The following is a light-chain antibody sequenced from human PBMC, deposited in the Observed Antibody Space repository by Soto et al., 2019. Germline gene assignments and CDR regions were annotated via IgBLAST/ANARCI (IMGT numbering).Light chain of an antibody. Sequence: DIQMTPSPSTLSSSSGERVTITCLASQSISRRLAWYQQKPGKVPKLLIYAASTLQSGVPSRFSGSGSGTDFTLTISSLQPEDFATYYCQQSYSTPWTFGQGTKVDIK. J-gene: IGKJ1*01. CDR1: QSISRR. CDR2: AAS. V-gene: IGKV1-27*01. CDR3: QQSYSTPWT.